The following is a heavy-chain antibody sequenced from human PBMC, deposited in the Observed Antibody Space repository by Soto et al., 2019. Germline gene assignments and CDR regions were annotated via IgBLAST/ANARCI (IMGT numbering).Heavy chain of an antibody. D-gene: IGHD1-26*01. V-gene: IGHV3-48*03. J-gene: IGHJ6*02. CDR2: ISSSGSTI. CDR3: EPTYSGIDMDV. CDR1: GFTFSSYE. Sequence: GGSLRLSCAASGFTFSSYEMNWVRQAPGKGLEWVSYISSSGSTIYYADSVKGRFTISRDNAKNSLYLQMNSLRAEDTAVYYCEPTYSGIDMDVWGPGTRVTVSS.